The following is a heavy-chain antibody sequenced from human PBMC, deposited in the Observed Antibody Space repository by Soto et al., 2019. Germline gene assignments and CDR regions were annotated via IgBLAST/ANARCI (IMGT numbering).Heavy chain of an antibody. CDR2: ISSSSSYI. J-gene: IGHJ3*01. CDR3: ARGYYYDSSGYSRNF. V-gene: IGHV3-21*01. D-gene: IGHD3-22*01. Sequence: GGSLRLSCAASGFTFSGYSMNWVRQAPGKGLEWVSSISSSSSYIYYADSVKGRFTISRDNAKNSLYLQMNSLRAEDTAVYYCARGYYYDSSGYSRNFWGQGTMVTVSS. CDR1: GFTFSGYS.